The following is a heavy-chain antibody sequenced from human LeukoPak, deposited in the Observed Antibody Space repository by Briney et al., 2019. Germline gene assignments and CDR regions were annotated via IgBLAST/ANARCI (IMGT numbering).Heavy chain of an antibody. CDR2: ISWNSGSI. V-gene: IGHV3-9*01. J-gene: IGHJ4*02. Sequence: GRYLRLSCAASGFTFDDYAMHWVRQAPGKGLDWVSGISWNSGSIGYADSVKGRFTISRDNAKNSLYLQMNSLRAEEKAFDYCAKASGYCSSTSCENSFVYWGQGTLVTVSS. CDR3: AKASGYCSSTSCENSFVY. CDR1: GFTFDDYA. D-gene: IGHD2-2*01.